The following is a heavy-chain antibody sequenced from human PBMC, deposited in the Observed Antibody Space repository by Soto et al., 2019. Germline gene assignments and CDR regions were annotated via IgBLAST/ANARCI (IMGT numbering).Heavy chain of an antibody. CDR2: IYYSGST. J-gene: IGHJ4*02. Sequence: QVQLQESGPGLVKPSETLSLTCTVSGGSISSYYWSWIRQPPGKGLEWIGYIYYSGSTNYNPSLKSRVTISVDTSKNQFSLKLSSVTAADTAVYYCASSGVETYDILTGFRLLTYFDYWGQGTLVTVSS. CDR3: ASSGVETYDILTGFRLLTYFDY. D-gene: IGHD3-9*01. CDR1: GGSISSYY. V-gene: IGHV4-59*01.